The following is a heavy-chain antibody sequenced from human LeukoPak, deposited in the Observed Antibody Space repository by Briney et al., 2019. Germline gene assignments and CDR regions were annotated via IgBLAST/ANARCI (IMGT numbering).Heavy chain of an antibody. CDR2: IYTSGST. D-gene: IGHD6-6*01. Sequence: SETLSLTCTVSGGSISSYYWSWIRQPAGKGLEWIGRIYTSGSTSYNPSLKSRVTISVDKSKNQFSLKLSSVTAADTAVYYCARGGAYSSSYYYYMDVWGKGTTVSVFS. J-gene: IGHJ6*03. V-gene: IGHV4-4*07. CDR3: ARGGAYSSSYYYYMDV. CDR1: GGSISSYY.